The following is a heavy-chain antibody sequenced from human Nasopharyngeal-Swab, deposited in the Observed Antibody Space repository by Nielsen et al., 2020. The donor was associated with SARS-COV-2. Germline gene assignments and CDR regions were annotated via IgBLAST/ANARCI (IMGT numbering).Heavy chain of an antibody. CDR2: ISYDGSNK. CDR1: GFTFSSYA. CDR3: ARDIAYYYGMDV. D-gene: IGHD6-13*01. J-gene: IGHJ6*02. Sequence: GESLKISCAASGFTFSSYAMHWVRQAPGKGLEWVAVISYDGSNKYYADSVKGRFTISRDNAKNSLYLQMNSLRAEDTALYHCARDIAYYYGMDVWGQGTTVTVSS. V-gene: IGHV3-30-3*01.